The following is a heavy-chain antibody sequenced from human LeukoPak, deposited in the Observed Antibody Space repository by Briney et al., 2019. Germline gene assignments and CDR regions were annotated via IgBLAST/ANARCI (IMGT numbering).Heavy chain of an antibody. CDR3: ARDLIHGNYFDY. CDR2: IYTSGST. CDR1: GGSISSYY. D-gene: IGHD2-8*01. J-gene: IGHJ4*02. V-gene: IGHV4-4*07. Sequence: PSETLSLTCTVSGGSISSYYWSWIRQPAGKGREWFGRIYTSGSTNYNPSLKSRVTMSVDTSKNQFSLKLSSVTAADTAVYYCARDLIHGNYFDYWGQGTLVTVSS.